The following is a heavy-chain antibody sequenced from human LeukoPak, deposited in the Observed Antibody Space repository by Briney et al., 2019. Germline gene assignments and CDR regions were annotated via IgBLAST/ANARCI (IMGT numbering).Heavy chain of an antibody. V-gene: IGHV3-30*02. CDR1: GFTFSSNG. D-gene: IGHD3-10*01. Sequence: PGGSLRLSCAASGFTFSSNGMHWVRQAPGKGLERVAFIRYDGSNKYYADSVKGRFTISRDNSKNTLFLQMNSVSAEDTAVYYCAKDGSKELLFRRSGRYMDVWGKGTTVTISS. CDR3: AKDGSKELLFRRSGRYMDV. CDR2: IRYDGSNK. J-gene: IGHJ6*03.